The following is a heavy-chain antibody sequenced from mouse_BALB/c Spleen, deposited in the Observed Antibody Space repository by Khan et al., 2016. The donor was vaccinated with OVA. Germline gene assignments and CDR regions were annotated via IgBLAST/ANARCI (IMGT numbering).Heavy chain of an antibody. CDR1: GFTFSTYG. CDR3: TRLAYYYDSEGFAY. Sequence: EVELVESGGDLVKPGGSLKLSCAASGFTFSTYGMSWVRQTPDKRLEWVATVSTGGHYTYYPDTVKGRFTISRDYAKNTLYLLMSSLKSEDTAMFYCTRLAYYYDSEGFAYWGQGTLVTVSA. CDR2: VSTGGHYT. D-gene: IGHD1-1*01. J-gene: IGHJ3*01. V-gene: IGHV5-6*01.